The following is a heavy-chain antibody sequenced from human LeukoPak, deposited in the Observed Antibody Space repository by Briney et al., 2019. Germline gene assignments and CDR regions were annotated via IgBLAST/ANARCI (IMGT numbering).Heavy chain of an antibody. Sequence: ASVKVSCKASGYTFTGYYMHWVRQAPGQGLEWMGWINPNSGGTNYAQKFQGRVTMTRDTSISTAYMELSRLRSDDTAVYYCAREPPKGTTTPIDPWGQGTLVTVSS. D-gene: IGHD1-7*01. CDR2: INPNSGGT. CDR1: GYTFTGYY. J-gene: IGHJ5*02. CDR3: AREPPKGTTTPIDP. V-gene: IGHV1-2*02.